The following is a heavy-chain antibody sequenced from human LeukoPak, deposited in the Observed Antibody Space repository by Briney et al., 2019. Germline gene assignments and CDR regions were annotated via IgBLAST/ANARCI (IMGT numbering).Heavy chain of an antibody. Sequence: SETLSLTCAVSGGSISSGGYSWSWIRQPPGKGLEWIGYIYHSGSTYYNPSLKSRVTISVDRSKNQFSLKLSSVTAADTAVYYCARGNYYDSSGYYFFDYWGQGTLVTVSS. CDR1: GGSISSGGYS. CDR2: IYHSGST. V-gene: IGHV4-30-2*01. CDR3: ARGNYYDSSGYYFFDY. D-gene: IGHD3-22*01. J-gene: IGHJ4*02.